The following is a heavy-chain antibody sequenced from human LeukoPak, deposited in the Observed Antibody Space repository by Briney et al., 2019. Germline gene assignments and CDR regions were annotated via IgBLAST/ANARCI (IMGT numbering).Heavy chain of an antibody. CDR1: GGSISSYY. CDR2: IYTSGST. V-gene: IGHV4-4*07. D-gene: IGHD6-13*01. J-gene: IGHJ4*02. CDR3: ARAGPRYSRSWSLYYFDY. Sequence: SETLSLTCTVSGGSISSYYWSWIRQPAGKGLEWIGRIYTSGSTNYNPSLKSRVTMSVDTSTNQFSLKLISVTAADTAVYYCARAGPRYSRSWSLYYFDYWGQGTLVSVCS.